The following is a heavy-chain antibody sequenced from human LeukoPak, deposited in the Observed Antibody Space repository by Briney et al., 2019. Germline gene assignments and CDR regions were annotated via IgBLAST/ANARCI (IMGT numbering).Heavy chain of an antibody. CDR3: ARDLGYYDSSGYFSPFDY. CDR1: GFTFSSYW. Sequence: GGSLRLSCAASGFTFSSYWMSWVRQAPGKGLEWVANIKQDGSEKYYVDSVKGRFTISRDNAKNSLYLQMNSLRAEDTAVYYCARDLGYYDSSGYFSPFDYWGQGTLVTVSS. D-gene: IGHD3-22*01. J-gene: IGHJ4*02. CDR2: IKQDGSEK. V-gene: IGHV3-7*01.